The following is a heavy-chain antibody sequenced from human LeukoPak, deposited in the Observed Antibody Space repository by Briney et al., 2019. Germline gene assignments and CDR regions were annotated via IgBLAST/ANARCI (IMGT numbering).Heavy chain of an antibody. CDR2: INNDGSST. J-gene: IGHJ3*02. V-gene: IGHV3-74*01. Sequence: GESLRLSCVASVFDLSDYWMNWVRQAPGKGLVWLSRINNDGSSTIYADSVKGRFTISRDNSKNTLYLEMSSLRAEDTAVYYCARREDRIYCSGGSCHSSAFDIWGQGTMVTVSS. D-gene: IGHD2-15*01. CDR1: VFDLSDYW. CDR3: ARREDRIYCSGGSCHSSAFDI.